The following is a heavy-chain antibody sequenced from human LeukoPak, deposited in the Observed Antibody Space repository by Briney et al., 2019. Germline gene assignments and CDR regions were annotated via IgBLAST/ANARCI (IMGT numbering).Heavy chain of an antibody. J-gene: IGHJ3*02. Sequence: SETLSLTCTVSGGSISSYYWSWIRQPPGKGLEWIGYIYYSGSTNYNPSLKSRVTISVDTSKNQFSVKLSSVTAADTAVYYCARETTVVTPFDAFDIWGQGTMVTVSS. V-gene: IGHV4-59*01. D-gene: IGHD4-23*01. CDR3: ARETTVVTPFDAFDI. CDR1: GGSISSYY. CDR2: IYYSGST.